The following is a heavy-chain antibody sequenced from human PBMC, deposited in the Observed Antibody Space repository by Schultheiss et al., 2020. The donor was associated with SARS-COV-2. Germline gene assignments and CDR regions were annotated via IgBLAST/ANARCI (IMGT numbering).Heavy chain of an antibody. CDR2: ISYDGSNK. J-gene: IGHJ6*02. CDR3: AGSPGIAVAGTDYYYYGMDV. CDR1: GFTFSSYA. Sequence: GGSLRLSCAASGFTFSSYAMHWVRQAPGKGLEWVAVISYDGSNKYYADSVKGRFTISRDNSKNTLYLQMNSLRAEDTAVYYCAGSPGIAVAGTDYYYYGMDVWGQGTTVTVSS. V-gene: IGHV3-30*01. D-gene: IGHD6-19*01.